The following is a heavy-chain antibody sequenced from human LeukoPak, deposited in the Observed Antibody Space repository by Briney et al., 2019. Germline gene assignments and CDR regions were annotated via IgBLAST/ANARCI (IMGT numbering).Heavy chain of an antibody. V-gene: IGHV3-30*18. CDR2: ISYDGSNK. CDR3: AKSYYYDSSGYSDY. D-gene: IGHD3-22*01. CDR1: GFTFSSYG. J-gene: IGHJ4*02. Sequence: PGRSLRLSCAASGFTFSSYGMHWVRQAPGKGLEWVAVISYDGSNKYYADSVKGRFTIFRDNSKNTLYLQMNSLRAEDTAVYYCAKSYYYDSSGYSDYWGQGTLVTVSS.